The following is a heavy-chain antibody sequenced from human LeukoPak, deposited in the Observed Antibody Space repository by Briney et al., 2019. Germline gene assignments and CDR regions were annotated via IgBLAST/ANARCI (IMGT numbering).Heavy chain of an antibody. CDR3: ARGPDIVVVPAAGDYYYMDV. CDR1: GGSISSYY. D-gene: IGHD2-2*01. Sequence: SETLSLTCTVSGGSISSYYWSWIRQPPGKGLEWIGYIYYSGSTNYNPSLKSRVAISVDTSKNQFSLKLSSVTAADTAVYYCARGPDIVVVPAAGDYYYMDVWGKGTTVTVSS. CDR2: IYYSGST. V-gene: IGHV4-59*01. J-gene: IGHJ6*03.